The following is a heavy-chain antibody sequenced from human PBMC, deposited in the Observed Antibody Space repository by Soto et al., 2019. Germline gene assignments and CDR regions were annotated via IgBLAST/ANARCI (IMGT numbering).Heavy chain of an antibody. D-gene: IGHD3-22*01. CDR1: GFTFSNYA. CDR3: ARDSPYDSSGYLATGFDP. V-gene: IGHV3-30-3*01. Sequence: GGSLRLSCAASGFTFSNYAMHWVRQAPGKGLEWVAVISYDGNDKYYADSVKGRFTISTDSSKNTLYLQMNSLRAEDTAVYYCARDSPYDSSGYLATGFDPWGQGTLVTVSS. CDR2: ISYDGNDK. J-gene: IGHJ5*02.